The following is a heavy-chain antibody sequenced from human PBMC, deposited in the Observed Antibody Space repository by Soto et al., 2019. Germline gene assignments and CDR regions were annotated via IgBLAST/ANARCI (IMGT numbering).Heavy chain of an antibody. CDR2: IYPGDSDT. J-gene: IGHJ6*02. CDR1: GYSFTSYW. V-gene: IGHV5-51*01. CDR3: ARHLGYCSSTSCYTRSYYYGMDV. Sequence: PGESLKISCKGSGYSFTSYWIGWVRQMPGKGLEWMGIIYPGDSDTRYSPSFQGQVTISADKSISTAYLQWSSLKASDTAMYYCARHLGYCSSTSCYTRSYYYGMDVWGQGTTVTVSS. D-gene: IGHD2-2*02.